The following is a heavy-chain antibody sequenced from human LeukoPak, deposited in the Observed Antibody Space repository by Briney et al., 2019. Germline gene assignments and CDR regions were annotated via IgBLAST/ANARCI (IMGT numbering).Heavy chain of an antibody. J-gene: IGHJ4*02. CDR1: GGSFSGYY. CDR2: INHNGST. CDR3: ASALTGYYRSLDY. V-gene: IGHV4-34*01. Sequence: SETLSLTCAVYGGSFSGYYWSWIRQPPGKGLEWIGEINHNGSTNYNPSLKSRVTISVDTTKNQFSLKLISVTAADTAVYYCASALTGYYRSLDYYGQGNLVPVSA. D-gene: IGHD3-9*01.